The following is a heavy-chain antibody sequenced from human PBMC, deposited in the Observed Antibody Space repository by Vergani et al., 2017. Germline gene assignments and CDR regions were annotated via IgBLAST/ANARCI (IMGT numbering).Heavy chain of an antibody. CDR2: INHSGST. D-gene: IGHD3-3*01. CDR3: ARGARRITIFGVVRFDY. V-gene: IGHV4-34*01. CDR1: GGSFSGYY. Sequence: QVQLQQWGAGLLKPSETLSLTCAVYGGSFSGYYWSWIRQPPGKGLEWIGEINHSGSTNYNPSLKSRVTISVDTSKNQFSLKLSSVTAAATAVYYCARGARRITIFGVVRFDYWGQGTLVTVSS. J-gene: IGHJ4*02.